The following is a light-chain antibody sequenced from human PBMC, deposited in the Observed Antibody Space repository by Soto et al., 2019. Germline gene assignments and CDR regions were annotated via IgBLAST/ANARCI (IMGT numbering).Light chain of an antibody. Sequence: EIVMTQSPATLSVSPGERATLSCRASQSVSSNLAWYQQKPGQAPRLLIYGASTRATGIPARFSGSGSGTELTLTIISLQSEDFAVYYCQQYNNWPSWTFGQGTKVEIK. J-gene: IGKJ1*01. CDR3: QQYNNWPSWT. V-gene: IGKV3-15*01. CDR1: QSVSSN. CDR2: GAS.